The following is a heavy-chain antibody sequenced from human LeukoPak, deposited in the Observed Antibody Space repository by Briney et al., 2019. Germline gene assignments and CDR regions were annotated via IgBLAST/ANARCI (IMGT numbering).Heavy chain of an antibody. CDR1: GGSISCGDYY. CDR2: IYYSGSI. Sequence: SQILSLTCTFSGGSISCGDYYWRWIRQPPGKGLEWIGYIYYSGSIYYNSSLKSRVTISLDTYKNQFSLKLSSVTGAHTVGYYRASRTFYYDSSAPFNWFDPWGQGTLVTVSS. D-gene: IGHD3-22*01. CDR3: ASRTFYYDSSAPFNWFDP. V-gene: IGHV4-30-4*08. J-gene: IGHJ5*02.